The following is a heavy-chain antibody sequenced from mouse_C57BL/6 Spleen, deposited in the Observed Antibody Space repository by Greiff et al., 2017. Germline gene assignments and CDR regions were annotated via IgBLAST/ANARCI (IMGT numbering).Heavy chain of an antibody. CDR1: GYTFTDYE. CDR3: TRRDGYYDY. D-gene: IGHD2-3*01. Sequence: QVQLQQSGAELVRPGASVTLSCKASGYTFTDYEMHWVKQTPVHGLEWIGAIDPETGGTAYNQKFKGKAILTAAKSSSTAYMELRSLTSEDSAVYYCTRRDGYYDYWGQGTTLTVSS. J-gene: IGHJ2*01. CDR2: IDPETGGT. V-gene: IGHV1-15*01.